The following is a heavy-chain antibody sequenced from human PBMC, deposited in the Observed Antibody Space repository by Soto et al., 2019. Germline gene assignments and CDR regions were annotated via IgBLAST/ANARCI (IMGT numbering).Heavy chain of an antibody. J-gene: IGHJ4*02. D-gene: IGHD2-21*02. CDR1: GDTFTDYY. V-gene: IGHV1-46*01. Sequence: QVQLVQSGAEVKKPGASVKVSCKASGDTFTDYYIHWVRQAPGQGLEWMGTVNPSGGHTTYAQHFLGRMTMTRDKSTSTLYMELTSLTSEGTAIYYCARGGHVVVVTAALDYRGQGTLVTVSS. CDR3: ARGGHVVVVTAALDY. CDR2: VNPSGGHT.